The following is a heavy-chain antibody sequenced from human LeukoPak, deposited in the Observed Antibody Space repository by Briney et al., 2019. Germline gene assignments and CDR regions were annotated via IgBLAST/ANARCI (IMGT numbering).Heavy chain of an antibody. Sequence: PGGSLRLFRAVSWLTDRIIYMSWVRPAPGRGREGVSVIYRDGRTYFADSVTGRFTISRDNHKNTLYLQRNCLRAEHTAVYYCASRPSSGLTLFQHGGQGTLVTVSS. V-gene: IGHV3-53*01. CDR1: WLTDRIIY. CDR2: IYRDGRT. CDR3: ASRPSSGLTLFQH. J-gene: IGHJ1*01. D-gene: IGHD6-19*01.